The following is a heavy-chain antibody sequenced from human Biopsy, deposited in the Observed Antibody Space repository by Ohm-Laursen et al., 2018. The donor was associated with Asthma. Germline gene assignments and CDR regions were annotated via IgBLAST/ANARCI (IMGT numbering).Heavy chain of an antibody. Sequence: SLRLSCADSGFAVSRDHMFWVRQAPGKGLEWVSVIYSGGTSHTADSVRGRFTISRDYSKNTLYLQMHSLRAEDTAVYYCARGDSSNWSHYYFEYWGQGTLVTVSS. J-gene: IGHJ4*02. CDR1: GFAVSRDH. D-gene: IGHD3-22*01. CDR3: ARGDSSNWSHYYFEY. CDR2: IYSGGTS. V-gene: IGHV3-53*01.